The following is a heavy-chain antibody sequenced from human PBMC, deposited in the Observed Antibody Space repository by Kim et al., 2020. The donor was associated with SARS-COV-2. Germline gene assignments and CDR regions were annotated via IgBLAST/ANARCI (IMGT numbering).Heavy chain of an antibody. CDR3: ARDSPHYYDSSGYPFDY. Sequence: SETLSLTCTVSGGSISSSSYYWGWIRQPPGKGLEWIVSIYYSGSTYYNPSLKSRVTISVDTSKNQFSLKLSSVTAADTAVYYCARDSPHYYDSSGYPFDYWGQGTLVTVSS. CDR2: IYYSGST. CDR1: GGSISSSSYY. D-gene: IGHD3-22*01. V-gene: IGHV4-39*07. J-gene: IGHJ4*02.